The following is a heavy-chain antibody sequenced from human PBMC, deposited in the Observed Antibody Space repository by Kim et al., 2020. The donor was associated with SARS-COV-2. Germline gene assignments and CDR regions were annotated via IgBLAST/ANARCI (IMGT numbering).Heavy chain of an antibody. CDR2: INPNSGDT. V-gene: IGHV1-2*06. J-gene: IGHJ4*02. CDR1: GYSFSGQN. CDR3: VRAFDY. Sequence: ASVKVSCKASGYSFSGQNIHWVRQAPGQGLEWVGRINPNSGDTKYAEKFQGRVTVTGDTSISTAYMEVSSLTSDDTAIYYCVRAFDYWGQGTLVTVSS.